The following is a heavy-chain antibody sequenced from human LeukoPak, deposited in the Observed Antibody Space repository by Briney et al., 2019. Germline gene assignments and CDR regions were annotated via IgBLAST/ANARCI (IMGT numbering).Heavy chain of an antibody. CDR2: IYYSGST. CDR3: ARDRDYYGSGSCYFDF. CDR1: GASISSYY. D-gene: IGHD3-10*01. V-gene: IGHV4-39*07. J-gene: IGHJ4*02. Sequence: SETLSLTCTVSGASISSYYWGWIRQPPGKGLEWIGSIYYSGSTYYNPSLKSRVTISVDTSKNQFSLKLSSVTAADTAVYYCARDRDYYGSGSCYFDFWGQGSLVTVSS.